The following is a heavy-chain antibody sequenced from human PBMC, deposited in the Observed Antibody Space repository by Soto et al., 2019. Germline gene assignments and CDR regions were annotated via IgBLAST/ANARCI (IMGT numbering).Heavy chain of an antibody. CDR1: GFTFSYYS. CDR2: ISSSSDTI. Sequence: EVQLVESEGGLVQPGGSLRLSCAVSGFTFSYYSMNWVRQAPGKGLEWISYISSSSDTIYYADSMKGRFTISRDNAKNSLYLQMNGLRDDDTAVYFCARGRLWSFDYWGQGTLVTVSS. D-gene: IGHD3-10*01. CDR3: ARGRLWSFDY. V-gene: IGHV3-48*02. J-gene: IGHJ4*02.